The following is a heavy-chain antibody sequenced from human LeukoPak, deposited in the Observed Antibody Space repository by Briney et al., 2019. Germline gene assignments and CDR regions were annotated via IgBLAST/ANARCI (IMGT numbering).Heavy chain of an antibody. CDR1: GGSISSYY. V-gene: IGHV4-59*08. Sequence: SETLSLTCSVSGGSISSYYWSWIRPPPGKRLGCIGYIFYRGSTNYNPSLKSRVTISVDTSKKQFSLKLSSVTAADTAVYYCARRSPFDWYFDLWGRGTLVTVCS. CDR3: ARRSPFDWYFDL. J-gene: IGHJ2*01. CDR2: IFYRGST. D-gene: IGHD2/OR15-2a*01.